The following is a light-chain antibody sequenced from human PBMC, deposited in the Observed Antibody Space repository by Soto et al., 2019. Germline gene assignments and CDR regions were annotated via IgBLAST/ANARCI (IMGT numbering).Light chain of an antibody. J-gene: IGLJ2*01. CDR3: ASWDDRLGAVI. Sequence: QAVVTQPPSASGTPGQKGFISCSGSSSNIGGTNYAYWYQQLPGAAPKLLMHSNNLRPSGVPERISGSKFGTAASLAISGLRSEDEAVYYCASWDDRLGAVIFGGGTKVTVL. CDR1: SSNIGGTNY. CDR2: SNN. V-gene: IGLV1-47*02.